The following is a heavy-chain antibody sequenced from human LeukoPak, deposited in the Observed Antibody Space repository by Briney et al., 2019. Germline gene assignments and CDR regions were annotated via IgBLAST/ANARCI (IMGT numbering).Heavy chain of an antibody. CDR3: ARLLNDYGGFDI. D-gene: IGHD4-23*01. CDR2: INHSGST. J-gene: IGHJ3*02. Sequence: SETLSLTCAVYGGSFSGYYWSWIRQPPGKGLEWIGEINHSGSTNYNPSLKSRVTISVDTSKNQFSLKLSSVTAADTAVYYCARLLNDYGGFDIWGQGTMVTVSS. V-gene: IGHV4-34*01. CDR1: GGSFSGYY.